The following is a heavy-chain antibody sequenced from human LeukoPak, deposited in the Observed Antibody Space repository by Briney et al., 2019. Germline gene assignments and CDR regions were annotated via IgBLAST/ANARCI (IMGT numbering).Heavy chain of an antibody. V-gene: IGHV4-61*02. J-gene: IGHJ4*02. CDR3: ARVGPYYYDSSGYYSFDY. D-gene: IGHD3-22*01. CDR2: IYTSGST. Sequence: PSETLSLTCSVSGDSITSGNYYWTWIRQPAGKGLEWIGRIYTSGSTNYNPSLKSRVTMSVDTSKNQFSPKLSSVTAADTAVYYCARVGPYYYDSSGYYSFDYWGQGTLVTVSS. CDR1: GDSITSGNYY.